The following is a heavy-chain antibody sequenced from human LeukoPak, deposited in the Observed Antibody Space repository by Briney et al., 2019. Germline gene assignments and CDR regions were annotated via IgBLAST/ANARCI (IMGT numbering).Heavy chain of an antibody. CDR1: GGSISSYY. Sequence: PSETLSLTCTVSGGSISSYYWSWIRQPPGKGLEWIGSIYYSGSTYYDPSLKSRVTISVDTPRNQFSLKLSSVTTADTAVYYCAGTMVRGVIRYFDYWGQGTLVTVSS. D-gene: IGHD3-10*01. CDR2: IYYSGST. CDR3: AGTMVRGVIRYFDY. V-gene: IGHV4-59*01. J-gene: IGHJ4*02.